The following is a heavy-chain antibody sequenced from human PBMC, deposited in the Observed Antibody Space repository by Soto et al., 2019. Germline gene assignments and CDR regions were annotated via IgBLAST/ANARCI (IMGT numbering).Heavy chain of an antibody. D-gene: IGHD2-15*01. CDR1: GGSFSGYY. CDR2: INHSGST. J-gene: IGHJ4*02. Sequence: SETLSLTCAVYGGSFSGYYWSWIRQPPGKGLEWIGEINHSGSTNYNPSLKSRVTISVDTSKNQFSLKLSSVTAADTAVYYCARDLVGNPRGKYYFDYWGQGTLVTVSS. V-gene: IGHV4-34*01. CDR3: ARDLVGNPRGKYYFDY.